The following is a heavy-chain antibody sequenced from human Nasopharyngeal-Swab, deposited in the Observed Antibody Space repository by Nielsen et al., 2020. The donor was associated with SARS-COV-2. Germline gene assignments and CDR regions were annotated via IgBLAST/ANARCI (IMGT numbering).Heavy chain of an antibody. Sequence: SETLSLTCGVYGGSFNGFYWNWIRQPPGKGLEWIGEINHNERTNYNPSLKSRVTMSVDTSNNRVSLKLTSLTATDTAVYYCARAGRVGDAYTGLDVWGQGTTVTVSS. CDR3: ARAGRVGDAYTGLDV. V-gene: IGHV4-34*01. CDR2: INHNERT. J-gene: IGHJ6*02. D-gene: IGHD5-24*01. CDR1: GGSFNGFY.